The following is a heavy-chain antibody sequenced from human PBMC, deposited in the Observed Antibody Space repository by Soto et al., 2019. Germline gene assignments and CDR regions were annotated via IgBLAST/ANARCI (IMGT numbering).Heavy chain of an antibody. J-gene: IGHJ5*02. CDR2: ISYDGSNK. Sequence: GGSLRLSCAASGFTFSSYGMHWVRQAPGKGLEWVAVISYDGSNKYYADSVKGRFTISRDNSKNTLYLQMNSLRAEDTAVYYCAKDRYCSGGSCYGFDPWGQGTLVTVS. CDR3: AKDRYCSGGSCYGFDP. CDR1: GFTFSSYG. V-gene: IGHV3-30*18. D-gene: IGHD2-15*01.